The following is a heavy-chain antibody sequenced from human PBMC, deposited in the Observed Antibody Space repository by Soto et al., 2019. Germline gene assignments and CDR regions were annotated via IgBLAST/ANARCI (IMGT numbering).Heavy chain of an antibody. CDR1: GGTFSSYA. Sequence: SVKVSCKASGGTFSSYAISWVRQAPGQGLEWMGGIIPIFGTANYAQKFQGRVTITADEPTSTAYMELSSLRSEDTAVYYCARDYYDSSGIPWFDPWGQGTLVTVSS. CDR3: ARDYYDSSGIPWFDP. CDR2: IIPIFGTA. D-gene: IGHD3-22*01. J-gene: IGHJ5*02. V-gene: IGHV1-69*13.